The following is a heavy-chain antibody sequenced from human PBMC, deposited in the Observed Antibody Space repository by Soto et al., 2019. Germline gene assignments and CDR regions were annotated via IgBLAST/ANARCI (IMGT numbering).Heavy chain of an antibody. Sequence: ASVKVSCKASGYTFTSYYLHWVRQAPGQGLEWMGIINPSGGSASYAQKFQGRVTMTRDTSTSTVYMELSSLRSEDTAVYYCARDRSSRWFYFDYWGQGTLVTVSS. CDR3: ARDRSSRWFYFDY. CDR1: GYTFTSYY. J-gene: IGHJ4*02. D-gene: IGHD2-2*01. CDR2: INPSGGSA. V-gene: IGHV1-46*01.